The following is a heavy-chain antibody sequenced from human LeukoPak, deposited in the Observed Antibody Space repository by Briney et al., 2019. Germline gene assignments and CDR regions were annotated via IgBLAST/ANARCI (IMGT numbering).Heavy chain of an antibody. V-gene: IGHV4-59*12. Sequence: SDTLSLTCTVSGGSISSYYWSWIRQPPGKGLEWIGEIYHSGSTNYNPSLKSRVTISVDTSKNQFSLKLRYVTAADTAVYYCARDGQQQPPRDFDYWGQGTLVTVSS. J-gene: IGHJ4*02. CDR2: IYHSGST. CDR1: GGSISSYY. D-gene: IGHD6-13*01. CDR3: ARDGQQQPPRDFDY.